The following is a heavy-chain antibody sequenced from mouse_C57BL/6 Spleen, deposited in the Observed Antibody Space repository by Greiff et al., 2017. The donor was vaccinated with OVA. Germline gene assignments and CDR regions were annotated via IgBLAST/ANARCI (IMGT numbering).Heavy chain of an antibody. CDR1: GYTFTSYW. CDR3: ARYSNSAMDY. D-gene: IGHD2-5*01. CDR2: IDPSDSET. Sequence: QVQLQQPGAELVRPGSSVKLSCKASGYTFTSYWMHWVKQRPIQGLEWIGNIDPSDSETHYNQKFKDKATLTVDQSSSTAYMQLSSLTSEDSAVYYCARYSNSAMDYWGQGTSGTVSS. J-gene: IGHJ4*01. V-gene: IGHV1-52*01.